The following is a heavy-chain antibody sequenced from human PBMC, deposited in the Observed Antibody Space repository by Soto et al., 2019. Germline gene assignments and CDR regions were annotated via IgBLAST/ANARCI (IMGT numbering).Heavy chain of an antibody. Sequence: XATLSLTCDVSGGSIANSHAFWGWIRQPPGKGLEFIGSVYYSGGAYYNPSLKSRVTVSVDTSKNQLSLRVNSVTAADTAVYYCLTVVDAATRHTDFDSRGPGILVTVSS. J-gene: IGHJ4*02. CDR2: VYYSGGA. V-gene: IGHV4-39*01. CDR3: LTVVDAATRHTDFDS. CDR1: GGSIANSHAF. D-gene: IGHD2-15*01.